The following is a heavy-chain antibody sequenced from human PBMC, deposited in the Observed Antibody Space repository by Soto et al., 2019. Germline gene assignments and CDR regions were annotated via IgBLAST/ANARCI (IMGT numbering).Heavy chain of an antibody. CDR2: IYYSGST. V-gene: IGHV4-31*03. Sequence: SLSLTCTVSGGSITSSGYYWGWIRQHPGKGLEWIGYIYYSGSTYYNPSLKSRVIISVDTSKNQFSLRLRSVTAADTAVYYCARAASFYYDSTGYYHFDYWGQGSLVTVSS. J-gene: IGHJ4*02. CDR1: GGSITSSGYY. CDR3: ARAASFYYDSTGYYHFDY. D-gene: IGHD3-22*01.